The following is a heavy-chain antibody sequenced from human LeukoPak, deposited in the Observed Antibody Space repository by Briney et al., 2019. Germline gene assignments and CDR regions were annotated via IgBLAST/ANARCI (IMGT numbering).Heavy chain of an antibody. CDR1: GGSFSGYY. Sequence: SETLSLTCAVYGGSFSGYYWSWIRQPPGKGLEWIGEINHSGSTNYNPSLKSRVTIAVDTSKNQFSLKLISVTAADTALYYCARHDYYGAGSYYNRWFDTWGQGTLVTVSS. D-gene: IGHD3-10*01. CDR2: INHSGST. CDR3: ARHDYYGAGSYYNRWFDT. J-gene: IGHJ5*02. V-gene: IGHV4-34*01.